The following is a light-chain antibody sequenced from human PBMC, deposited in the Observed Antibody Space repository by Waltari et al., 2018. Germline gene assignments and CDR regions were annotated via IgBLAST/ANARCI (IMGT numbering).Light chain of an antibody. CDR1: QTVNSNY. V-gene: IGKV3-20*01. CDR3: QLYGTSFLWT. J-gene: IGKJ1*01. CDR2: GAS. Sequence: ESVLTQSPDTLSLSPGERATLSCRASQTVNSNYLAWYQQKSGQAPRLLIYGASKRATGIPDRFSGSGSETAFSLTISRLVPEDFAVYYCQLYGTSFLWTFGQGTRVEI.